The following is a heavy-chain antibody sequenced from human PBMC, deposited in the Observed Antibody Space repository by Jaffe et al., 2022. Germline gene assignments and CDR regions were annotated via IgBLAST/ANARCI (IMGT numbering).Heavy chain of an antibody. CDR3: ARDTFEEWLLTNYYYYYMDV. D-gene: IGHD3-3*01. CDR2: ISAYNGNT. Sequence: QVQLVQSGAEVKKPGASVKVSCKASGYTFTSYGISWVRQAPGQGLEWMGWISAYNGNTNYAQKLQGRVTMTTDTSTSTAYMELRSLRSDDTAVYYCARDTFEEWLLTNYYYYYMDVWGKGTTVTVSS. CDR1: GYTFTSYG. J-gene: IGHJ6*03. V-gene: IGHV1-18*01.